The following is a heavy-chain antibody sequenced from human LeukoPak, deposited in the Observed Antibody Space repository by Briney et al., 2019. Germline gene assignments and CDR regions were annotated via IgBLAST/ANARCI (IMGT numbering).Heavy chain of an antibody. D-gene: IGHD2-2*02. Sequence: PGGSLRLSCAASGFTFSSYAMSWVRQAPGKGLEWVSAISGSGGSTYYADSVKGRFTISRDNSKNTLYLQMNSLRAEDTAVYYCAKDPRARGYCSSTSCYTFDYWGQGTPVTVSS. CDR1: GFTFSSYA. V-gene: IGHV3-23*01. CDR3: AKDPRARGYCSSTSCYTFDY. J-gene: IGHJ4*02. CDR2: ISGSGGST.